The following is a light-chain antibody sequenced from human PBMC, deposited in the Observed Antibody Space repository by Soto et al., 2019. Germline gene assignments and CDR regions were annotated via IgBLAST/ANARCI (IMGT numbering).Light chain of an antibody. CDR1: QDIRND. CDR3: QQYNSYSRT. Sequence: IQVTQAPSSLSASVGDRVTIPRRTSQDIRNDLGWYQQKPGKAPKLLIYKASSLESGVPSRFSGSGSGTEFTLTISSLQPDDFATYYCQQYNSYSRTFGQGTKVDI. V-gene: IGKV1-5*03. J-gene: IGKJ1*01. CDR2: KAS.